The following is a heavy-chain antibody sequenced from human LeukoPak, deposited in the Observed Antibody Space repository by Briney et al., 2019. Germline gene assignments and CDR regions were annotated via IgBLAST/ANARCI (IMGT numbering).Heavy chain of an antibody. V-gene: IGHV4-59*01. CDR3: ARVTTMVRGVIITYPYIDY. Sequence: SETQSITCTVSGGSISSYYWSWIRQPPGKGLEWIGHIYYNGSTNYNPSLKSRVTLSVDTSKNQFSLKLSSVTAAGTAVYYCARVTTMVRGVIITYPYIDYWGQGTLVTVSS. J-gene: IGHJ4*02. CDR2: IYYNGST. D-gene: IGHD3-10*01. CDR1: GGSISSYY.